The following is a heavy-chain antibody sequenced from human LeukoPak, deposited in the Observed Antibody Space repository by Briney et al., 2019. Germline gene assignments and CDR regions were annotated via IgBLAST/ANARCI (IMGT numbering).Heavy chain of an antibody. D-gene: IGHD5-24*01. Sequence: NPSETLSLTCTVSGGSISSYYWSWIRQPPGKGLEWIGYIYYSGGTNYNPSLKSRVTISVDTSKNQFSLKLSSVTAADTAVYYCARARGGLDAFDIWGQGTMVTVSS. CDR1: GGSISSYY. J-gene: IGHJ3*02. V-gene: IGHV4-59*01. CDR2: IYYSGGT. CDR3: ARARGGLDAFDI.